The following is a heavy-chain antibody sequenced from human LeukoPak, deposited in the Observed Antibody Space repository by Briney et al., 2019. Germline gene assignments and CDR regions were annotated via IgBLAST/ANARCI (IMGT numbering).Heavy chain of an antibody. CDR2: ISAYNGNT. J-gene: IGHJ4*02. CDR3: ARDPLPRSDFWSGYSAGLGGIFDY. CDR1: GYTFTSYG. D-gene: IGHD3-3*01. Sequence: ASVKVSCKASGYTFTSYGISWVRQAPGQGLEWMGWISAYNGNTNYAQKLQGRVTMTTDTSTSTAYMELRSLRSDDTAVYYCARDPLPRSDFWSGYSAGLGGIFDYWGQGTLVTVSS. V-gene: IGHV1-18*01.